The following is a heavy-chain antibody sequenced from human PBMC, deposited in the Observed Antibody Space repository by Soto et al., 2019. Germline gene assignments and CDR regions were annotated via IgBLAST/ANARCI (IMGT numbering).Heavy chain of an antibody. Sequence: QMHLVQSGAEVKKAGSSVKVSCKASGGTVSSYAITWVRQAPGKGIEWMGVFIPIFVSAHYAPKFQGRITITADESTSTAYMELSVLTSEDTAIYYCARDVSSDTTGFRGYDLWGQGTQVTVSS. CDR1: GGTVSSYA. D-gene: IGHD3-10*01. CDR3: ARDVSSDTTGFRGYDL. V-gene: IGHV1-69*01. CDR2: FIPIFVSA. J-gene: IGHJ4*02.